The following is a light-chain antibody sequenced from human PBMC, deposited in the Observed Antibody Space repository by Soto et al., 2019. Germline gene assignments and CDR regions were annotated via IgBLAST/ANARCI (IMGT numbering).Light chain of an antibody. CDR2: AAS. CDR3: QQIDSYPRT. V-gene: IGKV1-9*01. J-gene: IGKJ1*01. CDR1: QGISSS. Sequence: IQLTQSPSSLSASVGDRVTITCRAGQGISSSLAWYQQKPGKAPNLLISAASTFQTGVPSRFSGSGSGTDFALTISSLQPEDFATYYCQQIDSYPRTFGQGTKVEIK.